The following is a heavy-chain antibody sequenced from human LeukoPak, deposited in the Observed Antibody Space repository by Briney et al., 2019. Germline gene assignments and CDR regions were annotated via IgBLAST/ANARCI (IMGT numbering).Heavy chain of an antibody. D-gene: IGHD1-26*01. Sequence: ASVKVSCKASGYTFTSSYINWERQAPGQRLEWMGWISAYNGRTNYAQKFQGRVTMTTDSSTSTAYMDLTSLRSDDTAVYYCARGGTYYPCIDYWGQGTLVTVSS. CDR3: ARGGTYYPCIDY. V-gene: IGHV1-18*01. CDR1: GYTFTSSY. CDR2: ISAYNGRT. J-gene: IGHJ4*02.